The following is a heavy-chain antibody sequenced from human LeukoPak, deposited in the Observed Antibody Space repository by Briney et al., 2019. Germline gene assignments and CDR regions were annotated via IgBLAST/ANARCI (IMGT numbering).Heavy chain of an antibody. D-gene: IGHD3-22*01. Sequence: SETLSLTCTVSGGSISSSSYYWGWIRQPPGKGLEWIGSIYYSGSTYYNPSLKSRVTISVDTSKNQFSLKLSSVTAADTAVYDFARTPPYYYDSSGPSWFDPWGQGTLVTVSS. CDR1: GGSISSSSYY. V-gene: IGHV4-39*07. J-gene: IGHJ5*02. CDR2: IYYSGST. CDR3: ARTPPYYYDSSGPSWFDP.